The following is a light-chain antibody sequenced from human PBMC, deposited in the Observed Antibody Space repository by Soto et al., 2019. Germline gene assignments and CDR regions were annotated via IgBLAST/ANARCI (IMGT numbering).Light chain of an antibody. CDR2: GAS. CDR3: QQYSDWPRVT. CDR1: QSVSSK. Sequence: EVVMTQSPATLSVSPGERATLSCRASQSVSSKVDWYQHKPGQAPRLLIHGASTRATDIPARFSGCGSGTEFTLTISSLQSEDVAVYYCQQYSDWPRVTFGGGTKVGI. J-gene: IGKJ4*01. V-gene: IGKV3-15*01.